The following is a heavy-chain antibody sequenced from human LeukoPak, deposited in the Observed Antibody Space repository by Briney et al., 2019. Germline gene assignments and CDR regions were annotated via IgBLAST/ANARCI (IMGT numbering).Heavy chain of an antibody. J-gene: IGHJ4*02. CDR3: ARRGYSSSWSPFDY. D-gene: IGHD6-13*01. CDR1: GGSISSYY. Sequence: PSETLSLTCTVSGGSISSYYWSWIRQPPGKGLEWIGCIYYSGSTNYNPSLKSRVTISVDTSKNQFSLKLSSVTAADTAVYYCARRGYSSSWSPFDYWGQGTLVTVSS. CDR2: IYYSGST. V-gene: IGHV4-59*08.